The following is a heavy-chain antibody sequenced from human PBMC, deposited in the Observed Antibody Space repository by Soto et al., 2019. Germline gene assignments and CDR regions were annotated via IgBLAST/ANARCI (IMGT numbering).Heavy chain of an antibody. D-gene: IGHD2-8*01. V-gene: IGHV1-69*10. J-gene: IGHJ4*02. Sequence: QVQLVQSGAEVKKPGASVKVSCKASGYNFITYDINWVRQAPGQGLEWMGGIIPVVGTTKYAQKYQDRVTITGDKSTNTAYMELSSLRSDDTAVYYCARGLLYATTYFDYWGQGTPVTVSS. CDR1: GYNFITYD. CDR2: IIPVVGTT. CDR3: ARGLLYATTYFDY.